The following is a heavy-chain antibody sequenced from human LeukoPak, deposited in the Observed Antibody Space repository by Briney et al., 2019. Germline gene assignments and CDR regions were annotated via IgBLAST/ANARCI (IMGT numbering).Heavy chain of an antibody. CDR1: GYTFTSNY. V-gene: IGHV1-46*01. CDR2: IYLRDGST. CDR3: ARDQEGFDY. Sequence: ASVKVSCKASGYTFTSNYIHWVRQAPGQGLEWMRMIYLRDGSTSYAQKFQGRVTVTRDTSTSTVHMELSGLRSEDTAVYYCARDQEGFDYWGQGTLVTVSS. J-gene: IGHJ4*02.